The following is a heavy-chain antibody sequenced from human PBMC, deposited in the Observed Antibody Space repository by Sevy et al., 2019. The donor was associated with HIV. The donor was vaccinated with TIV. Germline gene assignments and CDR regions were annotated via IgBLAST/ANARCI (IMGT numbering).Heavy chain of an antibody. J-gene: IGHJ3*02. V-gene: IGHV4-4*02. CDR1: GGSISSSNW. D-gene: IGHD2-21*02. CDR3: ARGGQLEFSGGDLGAFDI. CDR2: IYHSGST. Sequence: SETLSLTCAVSGGSISSSNWWSWVRQPPGKGLEWIGEIYHSGSTNYNPSLKSRVTISVDKSKNQFSLKRSSVTAADTAVYYCARGGQLEFSGGDLGAFDIWGQGTMVTVSS.